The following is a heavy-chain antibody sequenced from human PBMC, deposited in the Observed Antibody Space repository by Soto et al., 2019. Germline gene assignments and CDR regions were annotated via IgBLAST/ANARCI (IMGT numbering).Heavy chain of an antibody. CDR1: GGSFSGYY. CDR3: AQIGYCSSTSCYEVDY. CDR2: INHSGST. J-gene: IGHJ4*02. V-gene: IGHV4-34*01. Sequence: QVQLQQWGAGLLKPSETLSLTCAVYGGSFSGYYWSWIRQPPGKGLEWIGEINHSGSTNYNPSLKSRVTISVDTSKNQFSLKLSSVTAADTAVYYCAQIGYCSSTSCYEVDYWGQGNLVTVSS. D-gene: IGHD2-2*01.